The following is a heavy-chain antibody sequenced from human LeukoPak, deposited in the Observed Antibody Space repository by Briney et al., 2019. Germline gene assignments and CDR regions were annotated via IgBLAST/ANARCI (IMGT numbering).Heavy chain of an antibody. V-gene: IGHV1-69*05. D-gene: IGHD3-22*01. Sequence: ASVTLSCTASGGTFSSYAISWVRQAPGQGLEWMGGIIPIFGTTNYAQKFQGRVTSTTDESTSTAYMELRSLRSEDTALYYCARLPYYYDSSGYYSGAFDIWGQGTKVTV. CDR2: IIPIFGTT. J-gene: IGHJ3*02. CDR1: GGTFSSYA. CDR3: ARLPYYYDSSGYYSGAFDI.